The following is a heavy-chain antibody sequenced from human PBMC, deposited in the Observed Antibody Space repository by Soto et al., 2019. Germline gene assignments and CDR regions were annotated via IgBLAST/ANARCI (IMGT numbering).Heavy chain of an antibody. J-gene: IGHJ5*02. CDR3: ARGPSYSRSWPGCFDP. CDR1: GGSISSYY. CDR2: IYYSGST. V-gene: IGHV4-59*01. D-gene: IGHD6-13*01. Sequence: PSETLSLTCTVSGGSISSYYWSWIRQPPGKGLEWIGYIYYSGSTNYNPSLKSRVTISVDTSKNQFSLKLSSVTAADTAVYYCARGPSYSRSWPGCFDPRGQGTLVTVFS.